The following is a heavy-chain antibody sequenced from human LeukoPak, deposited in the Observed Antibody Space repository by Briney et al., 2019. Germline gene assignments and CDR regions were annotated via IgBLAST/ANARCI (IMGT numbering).Heavy chain of an antibody. CDR2: MSPNSGDT. J-gene: IGHJ2*01. D-gene: IGHD5-18*01. CDR1: GYTFTSYD. CDR3: ARDRPDTAMVPYWYFDL. Sequence: ASVKVSCKASGYTFTSYDFNWVRQATGQRPEWMGWMSPNSGDTGYAQKFQGRVTITADESTSTAYMELSSLRSEDTAVYYCARDRPDTAMVPYWYFDLWGRGTLVTVSS. V-gene: IGHV1-8*01.